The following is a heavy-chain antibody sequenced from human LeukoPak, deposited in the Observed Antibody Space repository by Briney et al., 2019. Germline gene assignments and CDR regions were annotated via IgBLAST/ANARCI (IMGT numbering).Heavy chain of an antibody. CDR2: ISHIGRT. Sequence: SETLSLTCAVSGDSFSSHYWTWIRQSPGTGLEWIGYISHIGRTNYNPSLKSRVTISIDTSKNQFSLKLRSVTAADTAVYYCARDLVTVTKGFDIWGQGTMVTVSS. J-gene: IGHJ3*02. V-gene: IGHV4-59*11. CDR3: ARDLVTVTKGFDI. D-gene: IGHD4-17*01. CDR1: GDSFSSHY.